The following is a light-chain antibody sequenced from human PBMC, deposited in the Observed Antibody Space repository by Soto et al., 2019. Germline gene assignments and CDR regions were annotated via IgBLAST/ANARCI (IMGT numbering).Light chain of an antibody. J-gene: IGKJ1*01. Sequence: EMVMTQSPATLSVSPGERATLSCRASRSVATNLAWYQQTPGQAPRLLIYGASTRATALPPRFSASGSGTEFTLTISSLQPEDSAVYYCQQYNSWPWTFGQGTKVDIK. V-gene: IGKV3-15*01. CDR2: GAS. CDR1: RSVATN. CDR3: QQYNSWPWT.